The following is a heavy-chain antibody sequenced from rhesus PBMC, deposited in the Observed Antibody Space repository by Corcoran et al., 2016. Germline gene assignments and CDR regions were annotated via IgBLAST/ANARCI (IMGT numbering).Heavy chain of an antibody. D-gene: IGHD1-44*01. CDR3: ARGWGGGRGGYFDY. CDR1: GGSISSNY. V-gene: IGHV4-173*01. J-gene: IGHJ4*01. Sequence: QLQLQESGPGLVKPSETLSLTCAVSGGSISSNYWSWIRQPPGKGLEWIGRISGSGGSTAYTPSLKSRFTISTDTSKNQFSLKLSAVTAADTAVYYCARGWGGGRGGYFDYWGQGVLVTVSS. CDR2: ISGSGGST.